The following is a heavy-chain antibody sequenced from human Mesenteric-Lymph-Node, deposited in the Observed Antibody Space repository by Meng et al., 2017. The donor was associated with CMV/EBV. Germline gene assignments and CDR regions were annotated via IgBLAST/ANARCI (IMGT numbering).Heavy chain of an antibody. D-gene: IGHD2-15*01. V-gene: IGHV4-34*01. CDR3: ERLHRYCSGGSCYGMDV. CDR1: GGSFSGYY. Sequence: SETLSLTCAVYGGSFSGYYWSWIRQPPGKGLEWIGEINHSGSTNYNPSLKSRVTISVDTSKNQSYLELSSVTAADTAVYYCERLHRYCSGGSCYGMDVWGQGTTVTVSS. J-gene: IGHJ6*02. CDR2: INHSGST.